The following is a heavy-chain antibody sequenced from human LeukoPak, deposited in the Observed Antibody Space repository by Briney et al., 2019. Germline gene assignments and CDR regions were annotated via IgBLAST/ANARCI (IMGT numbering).Heavy chain of an antibody. CDR1: GGSIISNY. J-gene: IGHJ6*03. CDR3: ARLKFYDSTGYCPGYYMDG. D-gene: IGHD3-22*01. Sequence: SETLSLTCTVSGGSIISNYWSWIRQSAGTGLEWIGRIYGSGITDYNPSLKSRVTMSLDTSRNQFSLRLTSVTAADTAVYYCARLKFYDSTGYCPGYYMDGWGKGTTVSVFS. V-gene: IGHV4-4*07. CDR2: IYGSGIT.